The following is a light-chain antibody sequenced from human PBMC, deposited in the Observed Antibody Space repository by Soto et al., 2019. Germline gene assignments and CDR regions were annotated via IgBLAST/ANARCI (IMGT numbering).Light chain of an antibody. J-gene: IGKJ4*01. V-gene: IGKV1-33*01. CDR2: YAS. CDR1: QDITNY. CDR3: QQYENFPTLT. Sequence: DIQMTQSPSSLSASVGDRVTITCQASQDITNYLNWYQQKPGKAPKLLIYYASTLETGVPSRFSGSGYGTHFTFTISSLQPEDFATYYCQQYENFPTLTFGGGTKVDIK.